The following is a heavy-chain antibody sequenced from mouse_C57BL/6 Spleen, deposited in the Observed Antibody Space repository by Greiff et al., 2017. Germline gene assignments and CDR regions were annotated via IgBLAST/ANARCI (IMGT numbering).Heavy chain of an antibody. CDR2: IYPGDGDT. V-gene: IGHV1-80*01. CDR1: GYAFSSYW. D-gene: IGHD1-1*01. J-gene: IGHJ3*01. Sequence: VKLQESGAELVKPGASVKISCKASGYAFSSYWMNWVKQRPGKGLEWIGQIYPGDGDTNYNGKFKGKATLTADKSSSTAYMQLSSLPSEDSAVSFCESRAEDYYGSGGFAYWGQGTLVTVSA. CDR3: ESRAEDYYGSGGFAY.